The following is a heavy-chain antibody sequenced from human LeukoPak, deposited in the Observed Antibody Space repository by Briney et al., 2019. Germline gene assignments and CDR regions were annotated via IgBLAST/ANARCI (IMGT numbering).Heavy chain of an antibody. CDR2: ISAYNGNT. Sequence: ASVKVSCKAPGYTFTSYGISWVRQAPGQGLEWMGWISAYNGNTNYAQKLQGRVTMTTDTSTSTAYMELRSLRSDDTAVYYCARGGAAAGTSYYYYYGMDVWGQGTTVTVSS. CDR1: GYTFTSYG. V-gene: IGHV1-18*01. D-gene: IGHD6-13*01. CDR3: ARGGAAAGTSYYYYYGMDV. J-gene: IGHJ6*02.